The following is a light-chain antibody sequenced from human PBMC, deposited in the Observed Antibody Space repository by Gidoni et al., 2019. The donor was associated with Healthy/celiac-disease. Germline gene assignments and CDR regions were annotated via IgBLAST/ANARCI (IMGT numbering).Light chain of an antibody. CDR3: MQALQTLG. J-gene: IGKJ1*01. Sequence: DIVMTQSPPPLPVTSGEPAPTSCRSSQSLLHSNGYNYLDWYLQKPGQSTQLLIYLGSKRTSGVPDRFSSSGSGTDFTLKISRVEAEDVRVYYCMQALQTLGFGQGTKVEIK. V-gene: IGKV2-28*01. CDR1: QSLLHSNGYNY. CDR2: LGS.